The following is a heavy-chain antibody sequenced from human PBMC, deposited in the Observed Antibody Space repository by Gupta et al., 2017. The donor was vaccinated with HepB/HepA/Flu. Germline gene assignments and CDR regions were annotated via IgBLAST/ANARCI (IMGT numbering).Heavy chain of an antibody. CDR2: IYYSGST. CDR1: GGSISSYS. D-gene: IGHD3-10*01. J-gene: IGHJ5*02. Sequence: QVQLQESGPGLVKPSETLSLTCTVSGGSISSYSWSWIRQPPGKGLEWIGYIYYSGSTNYNPSLKSRVTISVDTSKNQFSLKLSPVTAADTAVYYCARVPAAYYGSGPFDPWGQGTLVTVSS. V-gene: IGHV4-59*01. CDR3: ARVPAAYYGSGPFDP.